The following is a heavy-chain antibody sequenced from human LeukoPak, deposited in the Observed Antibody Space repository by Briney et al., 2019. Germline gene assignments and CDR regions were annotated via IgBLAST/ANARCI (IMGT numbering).Heavy chain of an antibody. CDR2: INPNSGGT. CDR1: GYTFTGYY. D-gene: IGHD3-10*01. Sequence: ASVKVSCKASGYTFTGYYMHWVRQAPGQGLEWMGWINPNSGGTNYAQKFQGRVTMTRDTSISTAYMELSRLRSDDTAVYYCARGPYGSGSYNWFDPWGQGTLVTVSS. J-gene: IGHJ5*02. CDR3: ARGPYGSGSYNWFDP. V-gene: IGHV1-2*02.